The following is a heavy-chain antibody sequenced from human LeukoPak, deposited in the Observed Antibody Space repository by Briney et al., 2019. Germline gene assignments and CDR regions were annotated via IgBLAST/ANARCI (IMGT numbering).Heavy chain of an antibody. D-gene: IGHD3-3*01. Sequence: ASVKVSCKASGYTFTSYGIIWVRQAPGQGLEWMGWISAYNGNTNYAQKLQGRVTMTTDTSTSTAYMELRSLRSDDTAVYYCARDLGRDYDFWSGYYTQHYFDYWGQGTLVTVSS. CDR3: ARDLGRDYDFWSGYYTQHYFDY. J-gene: IGHJ4*02. CDR2: ISAYNGNT. V-gene: IGHV1-18*01. CDR1: GYTFTSYG.